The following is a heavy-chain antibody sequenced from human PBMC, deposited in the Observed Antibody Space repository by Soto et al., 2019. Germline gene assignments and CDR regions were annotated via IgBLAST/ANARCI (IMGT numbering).Heavy chain of an antibody. D-gene: IGHD4-17*01. V-gene: IGHV3-48*01. Sequence: EVQLVESGGGLIQPGGSLRLSCAASGFTFSSYSMNWVRQAPGKGLEWISYISSSDINIYYADSVKGRFTISRDIAKNSLYLQMNSLRAEDTAVYYYARDYGDYVPRNDYWGQGTPVTVSS. J-gene: IGHJ4*02. CDR1: GFTFSSYS. CDR2: ISSSDINI. CDR3: ARDYGDYVPRNDY.